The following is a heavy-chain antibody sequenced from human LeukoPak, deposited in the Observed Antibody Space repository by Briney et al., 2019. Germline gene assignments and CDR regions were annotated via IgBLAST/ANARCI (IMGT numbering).Heavy chain of an antibody. CDR3: ARTPHGPPYYYYGMDV. D-gene: IGHD2-8*01. CDR1: GFTFSSYG. Sequence: GGSLRLSCAASGFTFSSYGMHWVRQAPGKGLEWVSVIYSGGSTYYADSVKGRFTISRDNSKNTLYLQMNSLRAEDTAVYYCARTPHGPPYYYYGMDVWGQGTTVTVSS. CDR2: IYSGGST. J-gene: IGHJ6*02. V-gene: IGHV3-66*01.